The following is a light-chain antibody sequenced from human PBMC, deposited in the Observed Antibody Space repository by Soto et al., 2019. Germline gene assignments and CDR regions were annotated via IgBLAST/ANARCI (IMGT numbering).Light chain of an antibody. CDR3: QQYGSSPSWT. J-gene: IGKJ1*01. V-gene: IGKV3-20*01. Sequence: EIVLTQSPGTLSLSPGERATLSCSASQSVSSSYLAWYQQKPGQAPRLLIYGASSRATGIPDRFSGSGSGTDFTLTISRLEPEDFAVYYCQQYGSSPSWTFGQGNKG. CDR1: QSVSSSY. CDR2: GAS.